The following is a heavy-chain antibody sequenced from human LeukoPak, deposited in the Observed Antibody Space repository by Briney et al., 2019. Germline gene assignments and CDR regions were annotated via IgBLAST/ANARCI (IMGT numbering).Heavy chain of an antibody. Sequence: PSETLSLTCTVSGGSISSYYWSWIRQPPGKGLEWIGYIYYSGSTNYNPSLKSRVTISVDTSKNQFSLKLSSVTAADTAVYYCARDRQRGLAAAGTRKNWFDPWGQGTLVTVSS. CDR2: IYYSGST. CDR1: GGSISSYY. V-gene: IGHV4-59*01. D-gene: IGHD6-13*01. CDR3: ARDRQRGLAAAGTRKNWFDP. J-gene: IGHJ5*02.